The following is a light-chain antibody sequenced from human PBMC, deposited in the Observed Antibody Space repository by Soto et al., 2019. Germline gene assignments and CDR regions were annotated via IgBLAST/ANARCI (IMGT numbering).Light chain of an antibody. CDR3: QQRSNWPPIT. CDR2: DAA. Sequence: EIVLTQSPAALSLTPGERATLSCRASQRVSSYLVWYQQKPGQAPRLLIYDAAHRATGIPARFSGSGSGTDFTLTISSLEPEDFAVYYCQQRSNWPPITFGQGTRLEIK. V-gene: IGKV3-11*01. J-gene: IGKJ5*01. CDR1: QRVSSY.